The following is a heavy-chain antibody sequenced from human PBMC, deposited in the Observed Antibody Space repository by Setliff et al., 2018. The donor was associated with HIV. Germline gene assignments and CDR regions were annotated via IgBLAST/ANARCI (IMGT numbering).Heavy chain of an antibody. V-gene: IGHV3-49*04. Sequence: QPGGSLRLSCTASGFTFGDYAMSWVRQAPGKGLEWVGFIRSKAYGGTTEYAASVKGRFTISRDDSKSIAYLQMNSLKTEDTAVYYCTRVDYDFWSGPMTRYYFDYWGQGTLVTVSS. CDR2: IRSKAYGGTT. CDR1: GFTFGDYA. D-gene: IGHD3-3*01. J-gene: IGHJ4*02. CDR3: TRVDYDFWSGPMTRYYFDY.